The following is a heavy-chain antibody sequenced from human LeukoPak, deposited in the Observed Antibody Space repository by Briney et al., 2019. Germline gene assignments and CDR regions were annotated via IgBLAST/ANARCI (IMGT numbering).Heavy chain of an antibody. CDR3: ARGGIYCSSTSCAFPMGGY. Sequence: PGGSLRLSCAASGFTFSSYAMHWVRQAPGKGLEWVAVISYDASNKYYADSVKGRFTISRDNSKNTLYLQMNSLRAEDTAVYYCARGGIYCSSTSCAFPMGGYWGQGTLVTVSS. D-gene: IGHD2-2*01. CDR2: ISYDASNK. CDR1: GFTFSSYA. V-gene: IGHV3-30-3*01. J-gene: IGHJ4*02.